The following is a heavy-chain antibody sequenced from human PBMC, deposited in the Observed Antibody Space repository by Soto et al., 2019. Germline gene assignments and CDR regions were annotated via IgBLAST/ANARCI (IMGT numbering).Heavy chain of an antibody. CDR1: GDTFSFYT. Sequence: QVQLVQSGTEVKKPGSSVKVSCKASGDTFSFYTINWVRQAPGLGLEWVGRINPIVSMSNYAQKFQGRVSMAAGTSTSTAYSELGSLRSDDTAMYFCAASYGSGHRAFDYWGQGALVIVSS. J-gene: IGHJ4*02. CDR3: AASYGSGHRAFDY. V-gene: IGHV1-69*02. CDR2: INPIVSMS. D-gene: IGHD3-10*01.